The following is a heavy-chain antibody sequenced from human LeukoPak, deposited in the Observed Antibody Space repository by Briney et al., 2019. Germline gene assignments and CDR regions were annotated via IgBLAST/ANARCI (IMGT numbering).Heavy chain of an antibody. Sequence: GGSLRLSCAASGFTFSDYYMSWVRQAPGKGLEWVANIKQDGSEKYYVDSVKGRFTISRDNAKNSLYLQMNSLRAEDTAVYYCARRFLDYWGQGTLVTVSS. J-gene: IGHJ4*02. CDR2: IKQDGSEK. V-gene: IGHV3-7*01. D-gene: IGHD2/OR15-2a*01. CDR3: ARRFLDY. CDR1: GFTFSDYY.